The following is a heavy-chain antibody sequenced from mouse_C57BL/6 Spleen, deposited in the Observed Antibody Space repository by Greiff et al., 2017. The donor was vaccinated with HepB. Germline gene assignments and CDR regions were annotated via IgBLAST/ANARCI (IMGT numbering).Heavy chain of an antibody. D-gene: IGHD1-1*01. CDR2: IDPEDGDT. CDR1: GFNIKDYY. J-gene: IGHJ1*03. CDR3: ARSPYYGSSYGYFDV. Sequence: EVQLQQSGAELVKPGASVKLSCTASGFNIKDYYMHWVKQRTEQGLEWIGRIDPEDGDTKYAPKFQGKATITADTSSNTAYLQLSSLTSEDTAVYYCARSPYYGSSYGYFDVWGTGTTVTVSS. V-gene: IGHV14-2*01.